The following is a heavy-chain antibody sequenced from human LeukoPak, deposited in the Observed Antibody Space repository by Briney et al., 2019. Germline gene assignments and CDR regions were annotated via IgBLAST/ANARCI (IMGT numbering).Heavy chain of an antibody. Sequence: PSETLSLTCTVSGGSISSYYWSWIRQPPGKGLEWIGYIYYSGSTNYNPSLKSRVTMSVDTSKNQFSLNLSSVTAADTAVYYCARDSRYCNSISCYGRPGYYGLDVWGQGTLVTVSS. CDR3: ARDSRYCNSISCYGRPGYYGLDV. J-gene: IGHJ6*02. CDR1: GGSISSYY. V-gene: IGHV4-59*01. CDR2: IYYSGST. D-gene: IGHD2-2*01.